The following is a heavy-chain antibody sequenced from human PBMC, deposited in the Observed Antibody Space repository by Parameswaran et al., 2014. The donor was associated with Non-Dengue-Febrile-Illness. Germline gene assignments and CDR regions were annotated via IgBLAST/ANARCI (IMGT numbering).Heavy chain of an antibody. CDR2: IHYSGST. V-gene: IGHV4-31*02. CDR3: ARGGVAIFGVVTDWFDP. D-gene: IGHD3-3*01. Sequence: RWIRQPPGKGLEWIGYIHYSGSTYYNPSLKSRITMSIDTSKDQFSLKLSSVTAADTAVYYCARGGVAIFGVVTDWFDPWGQGTLVTVSS. J-gene: IGHJ5*02.